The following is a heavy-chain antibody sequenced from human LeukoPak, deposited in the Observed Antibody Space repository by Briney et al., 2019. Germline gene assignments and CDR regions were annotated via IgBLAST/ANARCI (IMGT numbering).Heavy chain of an antibody. D-gene: IGHD2-21*01. Sequence: PGGSLRLSCTVSGFTFSSYAMRWVRQAPGKGLEWVSAISGSGGRTYYAVSVRGRFTIYRDNSKNTLYLQMNSLRAEDTAVYYCAKDEAHIVGVSAWAPSEYWGQGTLVTVSS. V-gene: IGHV3-23*01. CDR3: AKDEAHIVGVSAWAPSEY. J-gene: IGHJ4*02. CDR2: ISGSGGRT. CDR1: GFTFSSYA.